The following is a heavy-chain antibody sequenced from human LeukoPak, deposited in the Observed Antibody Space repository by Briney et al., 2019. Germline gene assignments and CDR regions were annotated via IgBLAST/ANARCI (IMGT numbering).Heavy chain of an antibody. CDR2: VNHSGGT. CDR3: VRDRYCTKPFCYHSFDY. V-gene: IGHV4-34*01. D-gene: IGHD2-8*01. J-gene: IGHJ4*02. Sequence: SETLSLTCAVYGGSFSDYYWSWVRQSPGKGLEWIGEVNHSGGTNYNPSLKSRVAISVDTSKNQFSLKINSVTAADTAVYYCVRDRYCTKPFCYHSFDYWGQGTLVTVSS. CDR1: GGSFSDYY.